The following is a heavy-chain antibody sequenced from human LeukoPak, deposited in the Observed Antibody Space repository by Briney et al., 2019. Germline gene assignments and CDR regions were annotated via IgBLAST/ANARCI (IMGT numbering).Heavy chain of an antibody. CDR2: FYSTGST. CDR1: GGSISSSLYY. D-gene: IGHD1-26*01. J-gene: IGHJ4*02. Sequence: PSETLSLTCTVSGGSISSSLYYYGCIRQSPGKGLEWIGSFYSTGSTYYNPSLKSPVTISVDTSKNKFSLKLSSVTAADTAVYYCARASGNYYEDFDYWGQGTLVTVSS. V-gene: IGHV4-39*01. CDR3: ARASGNYYEDFDY.